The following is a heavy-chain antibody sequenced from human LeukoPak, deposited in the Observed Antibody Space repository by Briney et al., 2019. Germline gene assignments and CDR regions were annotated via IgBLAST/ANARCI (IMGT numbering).Heavy chain of an antibody. J-gene: IGHJ6*02. CDR1: GYTFTSYA. V-gene: IGHV7-4-1*02. Sequence: ASVKVSCTASGYTFTSYAMNWVRQAPGQGLEWMGWINTNTGNPTYAQGFTGRFVFSLDTSVSTAYLQISSLKAEDTAVYYCARDPRPMTLKYCYYYYGMDVWGQGTTVTVSS. CDR3: ARDPRPMTLKYCYYYYGMDV. D-gene: IGHD2-21*02. CDR2: INTNTGNP.